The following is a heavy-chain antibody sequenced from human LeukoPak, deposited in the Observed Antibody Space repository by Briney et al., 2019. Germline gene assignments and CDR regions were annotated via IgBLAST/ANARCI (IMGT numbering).Heavy chain of an antibody. CDR1: GFIFSSYG. J-gene: IGHJ4*02. Sequence: PGGSLRLSCVTSGFIFSSYGIHWVRQAPGKGLEWVAWHFASNKYYAESVRGRFTMSRDNSKSTLYLQMDSLRVEDTAVYYCARDLCSTTSCFVYWGQGTLVSVSS. CDR3: ARDLCSTTSCFVY. V-gene: IGHV3-33*01. D-gene: IGHD2-2*01. CDR2: HFASNK.